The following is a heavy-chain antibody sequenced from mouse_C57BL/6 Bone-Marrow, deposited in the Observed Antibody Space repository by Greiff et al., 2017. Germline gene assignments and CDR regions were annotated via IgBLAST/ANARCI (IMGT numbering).Heavy chain of an antibody. CDR2: IDPENGDT. CDR1: GFNIKDDY. Sequence: VQLQQSGAELVRPGASVKLSCTASGFNIKDDYMHWVKQRPERGLEWIGWIDPENGDTEYASKFQGKATIPADTSSNTAYLQLSSLTSEDTAVYYCIPFNWFDYWGQGTTLTVSS. V-gene: IGHV14-4*01. D-gene: IGHD4-1*01. J-gene: IGHJ2*01. CDR3: IPFNWFDY.